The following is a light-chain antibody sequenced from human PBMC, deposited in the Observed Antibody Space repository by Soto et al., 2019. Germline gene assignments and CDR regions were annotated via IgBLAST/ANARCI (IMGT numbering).Light chain of an antibody. V-gene: IGLV1-51*01. CDR2: DTN. CDR1: SSNIGNNY. CDR3: GKWDSSLSGGGIFGI. Sequence: QSVLTQPPSVSAAPGQTVTISCSGNSSNIGNNYVSWYQQFPGTAPKLLIYDTNKRPSGIPDRFSGSKSGTSATLGITGLQTWDEADYYCGKWDSSLSGGGIFGIFGGGTKVTVL. J-gene: IGLJ2*01.